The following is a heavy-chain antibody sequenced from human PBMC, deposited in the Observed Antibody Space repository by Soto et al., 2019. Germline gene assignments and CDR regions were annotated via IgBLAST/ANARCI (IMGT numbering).Heavy chain of an antibody. CDR3: VTEPDSSNQFDS. Sequence: ASVKVSCKTSGYTFTTYPMHWVRQAPGQRLEWMAWINPANGNRKYSQKLQGRLTLSTDTSASTGYMELSSLRSEDTAVYYCVTEPDSSNQFDSWGQGTLVTVSS. V-gene: IGHV1-3*01. CDR1: GYTFTTYP. D-gene: IGHD3-22*01. J-gene: IGHJ4*02. CDR2: INPANGNR.